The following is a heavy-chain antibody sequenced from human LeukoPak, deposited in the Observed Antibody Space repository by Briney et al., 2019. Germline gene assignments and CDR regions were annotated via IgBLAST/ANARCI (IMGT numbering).Heavy chain of an antibody. Sequence: EASETLSLTCTVSGDSISSGDYYWSWIRQPAGKGLEWIGRISSSGSTNYNPSLKSRVTISVDTSKNQFSLKLSSVTAADTAVYYCARQGYYKGFDYWGQGTLVTVSS. V-gene: IGHV4-61*02. CDR2: ISSSGST. CDR1: GDSISSGDYY. D-gene: IGHD3-9*01. CDR3: ARQGYYKGFDY. J-gene: IGHJ4*02.